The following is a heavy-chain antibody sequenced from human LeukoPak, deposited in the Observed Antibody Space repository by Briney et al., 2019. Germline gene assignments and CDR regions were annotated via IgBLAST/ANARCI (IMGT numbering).Heavy chain of an antibody. CDR2: IDSSSRTT. CDR1: GFTFSTYS. J-gene: IGHJ4*02. CDR3: AKWAGYYDFWSAKGIDY. D-gene: IGHD3-3*01. V-gene: IGHV3-48*04. Sequence: GGSLRLSCAASGFTFSTYSMNWVRQAPGKGLEWVSFIDSSSRTTFYADSVKGRFTISRDNAKNSLFLQMNSLRAEDTAVYYCAKWAGYYDFWSAKGIDYWGQGTLVTVSS.